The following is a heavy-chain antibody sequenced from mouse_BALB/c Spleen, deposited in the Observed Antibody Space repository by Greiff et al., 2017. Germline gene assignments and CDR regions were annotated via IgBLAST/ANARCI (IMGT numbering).Heavy chain of an antibody. V-gene: IGHV14-3*02. Sequence: EVQLVESGAELVKPGASVKLSCTASGFNIKDTYMHWVKQRPEQGLEWIGRIDPANGNTKYDPKFQGKATITADTSSNTAYLQLSSLTSEDTAVYYCARRDYRSYFDYWGQGTTLTVSS. J-gene: IGHJ2*01. CDR1: GFNIKDTY. CDR2: IDPANGNT. CDR3: ARRDYRSYFDY. D-gene: IGHD2-14*01.